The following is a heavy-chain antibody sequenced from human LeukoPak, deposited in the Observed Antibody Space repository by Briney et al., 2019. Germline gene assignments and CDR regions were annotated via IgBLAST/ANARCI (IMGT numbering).Heavy chain of an antibody. D-gene: IGHD6-19*01. CDR1: GGSISTSSYY. Sequence: SETLSLTCTVSGGSISTSSYYWGWVRQPPGKGLEWIGNIFYSGSTYYSPSLKSRVTISLDTSRNQFSLKLNSVTAADTAVYYCARGLSIAVAIWGQGTLVTVSS. J-gene: IGHJ4*02. CDR3: ARGLSIAVAI. V-gene: IGHV4-39*07. CDR2: IFYSGST.